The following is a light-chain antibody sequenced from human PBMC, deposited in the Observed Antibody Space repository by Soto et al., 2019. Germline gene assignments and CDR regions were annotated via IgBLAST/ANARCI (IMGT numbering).Light chain of an antibody. CDR2: ASS. Sequence: DIQMTQSPSSLSASVGDRVTITCRASQSISSYLNWYQQKPGKAPKLLIYASSILQSGVPSRFSGSGSGTHFTLTINSLQPEDFATYYCQQTYSTPWTFGHGTKVEIK. J-gene: IGKJ1*01. CDR3: QQTYSTPWT. CDR1: QSISSY. V-gene: IGKV1-39*01.